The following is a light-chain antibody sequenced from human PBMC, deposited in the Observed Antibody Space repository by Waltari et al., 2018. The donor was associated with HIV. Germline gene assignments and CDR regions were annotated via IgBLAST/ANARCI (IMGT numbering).Light chain of an antibody. J-gene: IGKJ1*01. Sequence: EIDLTQSPATLSLSPGDRATLPCRASQTLRDDYIAWYRQYPGQAPRLLIYAISNRATGIPDRISGSGSGTDFTLTISRLEPDDFAVYFCQHYRAVPPGTFGQGTRVDIK. CDR2: AIS. CDR1: QTLRDDY. V-gene: IGKV3D-20*02. CDR3: QHYRAVPPGT.